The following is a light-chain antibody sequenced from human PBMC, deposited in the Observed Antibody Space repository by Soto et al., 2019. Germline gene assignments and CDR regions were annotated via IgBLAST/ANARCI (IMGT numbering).Light chain of an antibody. CDR1: SRNVGAYNY. CDR3: SSYTSTSTLNRV. V-gene: IGLV2-14*01. Sequence: QSALTQPASVSGSPGQSITISCNGTSRNVGAYNYVSWYQHHPGKAPKLMIYEVSHRPSGVSNRFSGSKSGNTASLTISGLQPEDEADYYCSSYTSTSTLNRVFGGGTKVTVL. J-gene: IGLJ3*02. CDR2: EVS.